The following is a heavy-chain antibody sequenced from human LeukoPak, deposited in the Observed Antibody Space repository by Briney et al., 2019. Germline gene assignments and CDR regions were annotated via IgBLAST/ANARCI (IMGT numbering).Heavy chain of an antibody. CDR3: ARPYLIYAGTDAFDI. Sequence: SETLSLTCTVSGGFISSSSYYWGWIRQPPGKGLEWIGSIYYSGSTYYNPSLKSRVTISVDTSKNQFSLKLSSVTAADTAVYYCARPYLIYAGTDAFDIWGQGTMVTVSS. J-gene: IGHJ3*02. D-gene: IGHD5-12*01. V-gene: IGHV4-39*01. CDR1: GGFISSSSYY. CDR2: IYYSGST.